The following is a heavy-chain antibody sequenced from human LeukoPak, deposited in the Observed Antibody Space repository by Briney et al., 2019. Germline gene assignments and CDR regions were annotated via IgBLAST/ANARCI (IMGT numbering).Heavy chain of an antibody. V-gene: IGHV3-23*01. D-gene: IGHD3-22*01. Sequence: GGSLRLSCAASGFTFSHYGMTWVRQAPGKGLEWVSAISGSGGSTYYADSVKGRFTISRDNSKNTLYLQMNSLRAEDTAVYYCAKDHYYYDSSGYGSWGQGTLVTVSS. CDR3: AKDHYYYDSSGYGS. J-gene: IGHJ5*02. CDR2: ISGSGGST. CDR1: GFTFSHYG.